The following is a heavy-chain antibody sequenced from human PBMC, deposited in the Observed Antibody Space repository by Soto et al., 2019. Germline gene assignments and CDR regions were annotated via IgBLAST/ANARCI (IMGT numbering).Heavy chain of an antibody. D-gene: IGHD2-8*01. CDR2: ISAYNGNT. CDR3: ARARGYWTNGVCYIYWFDP. CDR1: GYTFSSYG. J-gene: IGHJ5*02. Sequence: ASVKVSCKASGYTFSSYGISWVRQAPGQGLEWMGWISAYNGNTNYAQKLQGRVTMTTDTSTSTAYMELRSLRSDDTAVYYCARARGYWTNGVCYIYWFDPWGQGTLVTVSS. V-gene: IGHV1-18*01.